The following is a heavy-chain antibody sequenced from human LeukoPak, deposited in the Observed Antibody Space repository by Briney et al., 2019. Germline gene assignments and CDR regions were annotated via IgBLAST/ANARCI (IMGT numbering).Heavy chain of an antibody. CDR2: INPSGGST. CDR3: ARDPNYRLYYYGMDV. V-gene: IGHV1-46*01. D-gene: IGHD1-7*01. J-gene: IGHJ6*02. CDR1: GYTFTSHY. Sequence: GASVKVSCKASGYTFTSHYMHWVRQAPGQGLEWMGIINPSGGSTSYAQKFQGRVTMTRDTSTSTVYMELSSLRSEDTAVYYCARDPNYRLYYYGMDVWGQGTTVTVSS.